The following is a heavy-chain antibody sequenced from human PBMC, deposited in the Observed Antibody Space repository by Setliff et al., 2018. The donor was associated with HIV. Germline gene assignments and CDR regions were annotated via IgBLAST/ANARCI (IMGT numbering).Heavy chain of an antibody. J-gene: IGHJ3*02. V-gene: IGHV3-7*03. CDR1: GFTFNTAW. D-gene: IGHD3-22*01. CDR2: VSPDGSRN. Sequence: GGSLRLSCVASGFTFNTAWVSWVRQAPGKGLEWVASVSPDGSRNYCVGSVKGRCTASRDNAKRSLYLQLNSLRAEDTAVYFCVRVNYYDSSGYYSIDAFDIWGHGTMVTVSS. CDR3: VRVNYYDSSGYYSIDAFDI.